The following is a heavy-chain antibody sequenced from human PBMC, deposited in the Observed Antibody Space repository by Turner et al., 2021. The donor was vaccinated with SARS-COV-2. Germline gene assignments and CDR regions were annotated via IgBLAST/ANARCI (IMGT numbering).Heavy chain of an antibody. D-gene: IGHD3-22*01. V-gene: IGHV4-59*01. J-gene: IGHJ5*02. CDR2: IFYSGST. CDR3: AREAGPYSSGYNSWFDP. Sequence: QVQLQESGPGLAKPSETLSLTCTVSGGSISSYYWSWLRQPPGKGLEWFGYIFYSGSTNYNPSLKSRVTISVDTSKTQFSLKLSSVTAADTAVYYCAREAGPYSSGYNSWFDPWGQGTLVTVSS. CDR1: GGSISSYY.